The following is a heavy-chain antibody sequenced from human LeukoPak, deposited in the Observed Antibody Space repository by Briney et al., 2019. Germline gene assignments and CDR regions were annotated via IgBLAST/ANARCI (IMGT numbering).Heavy chain of an antibody. CDR3: ARETAGGYAFDY. Sequence: PGRSLRLSCAASGFTFSSYGMHWVRQAPGKGLEWVAVIWYDGSNKYYADSVKGRFTISRDNSKNTLYLQMNSPRAEDTAVYYCARETAGGYAFDYWGQGTLVTVSS. V-gene: IGHV3-33*01. D-gene: IGHD2-2*01. CDR2: IWYDGSNK. J-gene: IGHJ4*02. CDR1: GFTFSSYG.